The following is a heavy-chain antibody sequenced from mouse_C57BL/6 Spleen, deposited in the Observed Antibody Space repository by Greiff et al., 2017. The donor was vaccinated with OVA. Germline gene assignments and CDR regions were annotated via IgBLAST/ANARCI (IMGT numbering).Heavy chain of an antibody. D-gene: IGHD1-1*01. CDR1: GYTFTDYY. J-gene: IGHJ1*03. CDR2: IYPGSGNT. CDR3: ARWGGSSYRYFDV. Sequence: QVHVKQSGAELVRPGASVKLSCKASGYTFTDYYINWVKQRPGQGLEWIARIYPGSGNTYYNEKFKGKATLTAEKSSSTAYMQLSSLTSEDSAVYFCARWGGSSYRYFDVWGTGTTVTVSS. V-gene: IGHV1-76*01.